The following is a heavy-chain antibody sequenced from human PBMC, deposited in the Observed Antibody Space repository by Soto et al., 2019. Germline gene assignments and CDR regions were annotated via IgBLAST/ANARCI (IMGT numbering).Heavy chain of an antibody. D-gene: IGHD2-2*01. J-gene: IGHJ5*02. V-gene: IGHV1-46*01. CDR2: IDPSDGST. CDR1: GYTFSNYY. Sequence: QVQLVQSGAEVKKPGASVTVSCKPSGYTFSNYYMHWVRQAPGQGLEWMGIIDPSDGSTTFAQKFQGRVTLTRDTSTSTFYMELNSVRSEDTALYYCARDYNTSWGGFDPWGQGTLVTVSS. CDR3: ARDYNTSWGGFDP.